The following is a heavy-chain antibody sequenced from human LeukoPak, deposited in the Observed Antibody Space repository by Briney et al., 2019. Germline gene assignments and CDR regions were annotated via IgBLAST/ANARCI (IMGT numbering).Heavy chain of an antibody. J-gene: IGHJ4*02. CDR2: ISGSGGST. V-gene: IGHV3-23*01. CDR1: GFTFSSYA. CDR3: AKDEITIFGVVITQDFGY. Sequence: GGSLRLSCAASGFTFSSYAMSWVRQAPGKGLEWVSAISGSGGSTYYADSVKGRFTISRDNSKNTLYLQMNSLRAEDTAVYYCAKDEITIFGVVITQDFGYWGQGTLVTVSS. D-gene: IGHD3-3*01.